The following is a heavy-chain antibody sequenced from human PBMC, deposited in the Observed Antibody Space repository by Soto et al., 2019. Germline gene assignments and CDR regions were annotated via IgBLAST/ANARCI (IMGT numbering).Heavy chain of an antibody. CDR2: IYYSGST. CDR1: GGSVSSGSYY. J-gene: IGHJ4*02. CDR3: ASGHGGYVAAAGTVIDY. D-gene: IGHD6-13*01. Sequence: KTSETLSLTCTVSGGSVSSGSYYWSGIRQPPGKGLEWIGYIYYSGSTNYNPSLKSRVTISVDTSKNQFSLKLSSVTAADTAVYYCASGHGGYVAAAGTVIDYWGQGTLVTVSS. V-gene: IGHV4-61*01.